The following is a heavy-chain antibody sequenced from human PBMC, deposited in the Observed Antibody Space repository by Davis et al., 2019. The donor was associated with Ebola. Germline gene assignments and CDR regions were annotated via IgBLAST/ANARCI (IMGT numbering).Heavy chain of an antibody. D-gene: IGHD3-22*01. CDR3: AKYSYDLSDDPALDF. CDR1: GFTFSHYS. Sequence: PGGSLRLSCAASGFTFSHYSMNWVRQAPGKGLEWVSSISGSGTYIYYADSVKGRFAISRDNAKNSLYLQMNSLRAEDTAVYYCAKYSYDLSDDPALDFWGQGTLVTVSS. CDR2: ISGSGTYI. J-gene: IGHJ4*02. V-gene: IGHV3-21*01.